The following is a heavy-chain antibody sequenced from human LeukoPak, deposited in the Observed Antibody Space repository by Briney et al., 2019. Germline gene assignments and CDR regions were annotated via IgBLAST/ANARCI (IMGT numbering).Heavy chain of an antibody. D-gene: IGHD5-24*01. J-gene: IGHJ4*02. CDR3: ARGDGYKPGDY. CDR2: INHSGST. Sequence: SETLSLTCAVYGGSFSGYYWSWIRQPPGKGLEWIGEINHSGSTNYNPSLKSRVTISVGTSKNQFSLKLSSVTAADTAVYYCARGDGYKPGDYWGQGTLVTVSS. CDR1: GGSFSGYY. V-gene: IGHV4-34*01.